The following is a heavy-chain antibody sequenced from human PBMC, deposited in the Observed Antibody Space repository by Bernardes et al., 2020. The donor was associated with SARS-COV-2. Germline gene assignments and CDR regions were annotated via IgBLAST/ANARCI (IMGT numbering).Heavy chain of an antibody. Sequence: ASVKVSCKASGYTFTSYAMHWVRQAPGQRLEWMGWINGVSGNIRYSQKFQGRLSITRDTSASTAYMELSSLRSEDTAVYYCARETEAVGDYWGQGTLVTVSS. V-gene: IGHV1-3*01. D-gene: IGHD6-13*01. CDR1: GYTFTSYA. J-gene: IGHJ4*02. CDR3: ARETEAVGDY. CDR2: INGVSGNI.